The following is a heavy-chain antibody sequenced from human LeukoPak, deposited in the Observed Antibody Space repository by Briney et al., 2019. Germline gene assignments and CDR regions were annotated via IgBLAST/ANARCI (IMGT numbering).Heavy chain of an antibody. D-gene: IGHD6-19*01. Sequence: SETLSLTCTVSGGSISSSSYYWGWIRQPPGKGLEWIGSIYYSGSTYYNPSLKSRVTISVDTSKNQFSLKLSSVTAADTAVYYCARGSSGWYAYFDYWGQGTLVTVSS. CDR1: GGSISSSSYY. CDR2: IYYSGST. J-gene: IGHJ4*02. V-gene: IGHV4-39*07. CDR3: ARGSSGWYAYFDY.